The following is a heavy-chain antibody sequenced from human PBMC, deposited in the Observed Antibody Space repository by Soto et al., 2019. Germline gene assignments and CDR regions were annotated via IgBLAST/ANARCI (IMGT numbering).Heavy chain of an antibody. CDR2: INAGNGNT. V-gene: IGHV1-3*05. D-gene: IGHD1-20*01. CDR3: ARGITLPTPLEY. Sequence: QVQLVQSGAEEKKPGASVKVSCKASGYTFTSYAMHWVRQAPGQRLEWMGRINAGNGNTKYSQKFQGRVTITMDTSASTAYMERSSLRSEDTALYYCARGITLPTPLEYWGQGTLVTVSS. J-gene: IGHJ4*02. CDR1: GYTFTSYA.